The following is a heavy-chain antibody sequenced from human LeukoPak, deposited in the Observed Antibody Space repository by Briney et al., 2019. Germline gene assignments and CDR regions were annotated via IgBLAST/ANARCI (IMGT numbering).Heavy chain of an antibody. V-gene: IGHV1-2*02. Sequence: ASVKVSYKASGYTFTVYYMHWVRQAPGQGREWMGWINPNSGGTNYAQKFQGRVTMTRDTSISTAYMELSRLRSDDTAVYYCARDRRATVVTPGAFDIWGQGTMVTVSS. CDR3: ARDRRATVVTPGAFDI. J-gene: IGHJ3*02. CDR1: GYTFTVYY. D-gene: IGHD4-23*01. CDR2: INPNSGGT.